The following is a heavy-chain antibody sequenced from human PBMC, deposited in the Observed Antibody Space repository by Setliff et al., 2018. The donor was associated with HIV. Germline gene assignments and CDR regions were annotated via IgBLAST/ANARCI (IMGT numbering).Heavy chain of an antibody. CDR1: GASISSNT. V-gene: IGHV4-59*01. Sequence: SETLSLTCIVSGASISSNTWSWIRQAPGKGLQWIGFIYNSVTTNYNPSLKSRVTISLDTSKNQFSLKLTSVTAADTAVYYCARGGPSSHWFGPWGQGTLVTVSS. J-gene: IGHJ5*02. D-gene: IGHD2-2*01. CDR2: IYNSVTT. CDR3: ARGGPSSHWFGP.